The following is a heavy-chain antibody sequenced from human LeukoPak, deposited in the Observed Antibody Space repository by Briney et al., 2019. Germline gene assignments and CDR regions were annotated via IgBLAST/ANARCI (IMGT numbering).Heavy chain of an antibody. CDR2: ISGDGGST. CDR3: AKGMYGDSYDFDY. V-gene: IGHV3-43*02. D-gene: IGHD4-17*01. J-gene: IGHJ4*02. CDR1: GFTFDDYA. Sequence: PGGSLRLSCAASGFTFDDYAMHWVRQAPGKGLEWVSLISGDGGSTYYADSVKGRFTLSRDNSKNSLYLQMNSLRTEDSALYYCAKGMYGDSYDFDYWGQGTLVTVSS.